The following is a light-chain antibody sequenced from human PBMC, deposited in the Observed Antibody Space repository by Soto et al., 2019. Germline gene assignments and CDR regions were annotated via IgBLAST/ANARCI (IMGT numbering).Light chain of an antibody. V-gene: IGLV2-14*01. CDR3: SSYTSTSTYV. CDR1: SSDVGAYNY. J-gene: IGLJ1*01. CDR2: EVS. Sequence: QSVLTQPASVSGSPGQSITISCTGTSSDVGAYNYVSWYQQYPGKAPKFMIYEVSYRPSGVSNRFSASKSGNTASLTISGLQTEDEGDYYCSSYTSTSTYVFGTGTKVTVL.